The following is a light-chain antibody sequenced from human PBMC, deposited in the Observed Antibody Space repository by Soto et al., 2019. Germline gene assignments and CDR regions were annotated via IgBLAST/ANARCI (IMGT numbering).Light chain of an antibody. CDR1: QSILYNSNNKNY. V-gene: IGKV4-1*01. J-gene: IGKJ1*01. CDR2: WAS. Sequence: DIVMTQSPDSLAVSLGERATINCKSSQSILYNSNNKNYLAWYQQKPGQPPKLLIYWASTRESGVPDRFSGSGSGTEFTLTISSLQAEDVAVYHCQQYYIPPPTFGQGTKVEIK. CDR3: QQYYIPPPT.